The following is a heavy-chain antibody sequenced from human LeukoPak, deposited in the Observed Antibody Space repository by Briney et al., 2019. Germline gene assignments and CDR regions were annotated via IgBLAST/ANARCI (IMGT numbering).Heavy chain of an antibody. D-gene: IGHD3-10*01. J-gene: IGHJ6*03. CDR3: ARVMAGYSYMDV. V-gene: IGHV3-21*01. CDR1: GLTFSRYA. Sequence: GGSLRLSCAASGLTFSRYAVKWLRPGPGNGLVWGSSISTTSSTGYIHYADSMKGGFTISRDNAKSSLYLHMNSLRAEDTAVYYCARVMAGYSYMDVWGKGTTVTVSS. CDR2: ISTTSSTGYI.